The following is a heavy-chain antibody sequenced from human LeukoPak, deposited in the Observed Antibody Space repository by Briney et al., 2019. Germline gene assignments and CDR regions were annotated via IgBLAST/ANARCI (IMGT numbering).Heavy chain of an antibody. D-gene: IGHD6-19*01. CDR3: ARVRSGWYPFDY. Sequence: PSETLSLTCTVSGGSISNYYWSWIRQPPGRGLEWIGYIYYTGSTNYNPSLKSPVTISVDTSKNQFSLKLGSVTAADTAVYYCARVRSGWYPFDYWGQGTLVTVSS. CDR2: IYYTGST. V-gene: IGHV4-59*01. CDR1: GGSISNYY. J-gene: IGHJ4*02.